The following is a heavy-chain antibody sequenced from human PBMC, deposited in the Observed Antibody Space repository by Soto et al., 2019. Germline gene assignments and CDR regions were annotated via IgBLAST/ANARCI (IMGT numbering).Heavy chain of an antibody. J-gene: IGHJ5*01. CDR2: ISGSGSDI. CDR3: SKGPRRLDT. Sequence: PGRSLRLSCTTSGFTFSDSHMTWIRQAPGKGLESLSYISGSGSDIKYADSVKGRFTISRDNAKNSVFLQMNSLRVEDTAMYFCSKGPRRLDTWGLGTQVTVSS. CDR1: GFTFSDSH. V-gene: IGHV3-11*01.